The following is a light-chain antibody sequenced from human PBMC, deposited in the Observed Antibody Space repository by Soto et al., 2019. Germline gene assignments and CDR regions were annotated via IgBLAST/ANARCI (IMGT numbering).Light chain of an antibody. Sequence: QSLLTQPPSASGTPGQRFTISCSGSSSNIGSETVNWFQHLPGTTPKLLIYGNYKRPSGVPARFSGSKSGTSASLAIIGLQSEDEADYYCAAWDDSLNAYVFGTGTKVTVL. CDR3: AAWDDSLNAYV. CDR1: SSNIGSET. V-gene: IGLV1-44*01. J-gene: IGLJ1*01. CDR2: GNY.